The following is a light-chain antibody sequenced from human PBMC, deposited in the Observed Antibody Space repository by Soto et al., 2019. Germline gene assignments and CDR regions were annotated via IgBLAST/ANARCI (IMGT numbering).Light chain of an antibody. CDR1: SSDVGAYNY. CDR3: NSYTTNSNRV. Sequence: QSVLAQPASVSGSPGQSITISCTGTSSDVGAYNYVSWYQHHPGKAPKLMIYEVTNRPSGVSNRFSGSKSGNTASLTISGLQAEDEADYYCNSYTTNSNRVFGTGTKSPS. V-gene: IGLV2-14*01. J-gene: IGLJ1*01. CDR2: EVT.